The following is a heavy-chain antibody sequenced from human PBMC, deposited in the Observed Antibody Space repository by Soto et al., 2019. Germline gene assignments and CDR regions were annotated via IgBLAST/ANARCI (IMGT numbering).Heavy chain of an antibody. CDR2: ISSSSSYI. Sequence: PWGSLRLSCAASGFTFSSYSMNWVRQAPGKGLEWVSSISSSSSYIYYADSVKGRFTISRDNAKNSLYLQMNSLRAEDTAVYYCARVGGRAHRDYYYYGMDVWGQGTTVTVSS. CDR1: GFTFSSYS. D-gene: IGHD1-26*01. J-gene: IGHJ6*02. V-gene: IGHV3-21*01. CDR3: ARVGGRAHRDYYYYGMDV.